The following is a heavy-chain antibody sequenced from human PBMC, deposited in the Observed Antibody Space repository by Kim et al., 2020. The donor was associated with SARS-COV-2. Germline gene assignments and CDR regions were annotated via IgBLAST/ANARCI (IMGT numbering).Heavy chain of an antibody. J-gene: IGHJ6*02. Sequence: GGSLRLSCTASGFTFNNYAMNWVRQAPGKGPEWVASMSGGGVNTYYADSVKGRFTISRDNSRNSVYLQMNSLRADDTAVYYCAKGGRMPLFGVPNNLYYDIDVWGQGTPVTVSS. V-gene: IGHV3-23*01. D-gene: IGHD3-3*01. CDR1: GFTFNNYA. CDR3: AKGGRMPLFGVPNNLYYDIDV. CDR2: MSGGGVNT.